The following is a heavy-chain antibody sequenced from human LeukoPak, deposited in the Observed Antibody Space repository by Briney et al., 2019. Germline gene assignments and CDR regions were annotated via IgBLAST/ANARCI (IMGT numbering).Heavy chain of an antibody. CDR1: GGSISSYY. V-gene: IGHV4-59*08. Sequence: SETLSLTCTVSGGSISSYYWSWIRQPPGKGLEGIGYIYYSGSTNYNPSLKSRVTISVDTSKNQFSLKLSSVTAADTAVYYCARGIGYYGSGSYYWGQGTLVTVSS. CDR3: ARGIGYYGSGSYY. J-gene: IGHJ4*02. D-gene: IGHD3-10*01. CDR2: IYYSGST.